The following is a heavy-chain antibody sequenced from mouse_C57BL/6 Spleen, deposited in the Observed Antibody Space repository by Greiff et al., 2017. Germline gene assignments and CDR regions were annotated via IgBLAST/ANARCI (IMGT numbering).Heavy chain of an antibody. J-gene: IGHJ2*01. D-gene: IGHD1-1*01. CDR2: INPSNGGT. V-gene: IGHV1-53*01. CDR3: ARSYGTYFDY. CDR1: GYTFPSSW. Sequence: VQLQQPGTELVKPGASVKLSCKASGYTFPSSWVHWVEPRPGQGLEWIGKINPSNGGTNYNEKFKSKATLTVDKSSSTAYMQLSSLTSEDSAVYDCARSYGTYFDYWGQGTTLTVSS.